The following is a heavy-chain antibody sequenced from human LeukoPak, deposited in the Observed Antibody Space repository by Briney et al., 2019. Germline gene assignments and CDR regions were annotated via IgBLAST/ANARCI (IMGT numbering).Heavy chain of an antibody. CDR2: FHPEDGET. CDR3: VTDWSGGRIAVTAGGFDI. V-gene: IGHV1-24*01. CDR1: GYTLTELS. Sequence: ASVKVSCKVSGYTLTELSMHWVRQAPGKGLEWMGGFHPEDGETIYAQKFQGRLTMTEDTFTDTAYMELNSLRSEDTAVYYCVTDWSGGRIAVTAGGFDIWGQGTMVTVSS. J-gene: IGHJ3*02. D-gene: IGHD6-19*01.